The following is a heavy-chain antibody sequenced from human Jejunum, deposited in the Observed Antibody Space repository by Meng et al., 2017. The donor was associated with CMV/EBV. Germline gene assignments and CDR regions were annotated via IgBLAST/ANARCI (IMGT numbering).Heavy chain of an antibody. D-gene: IGHD3-10*01. CDR2: IFYSGST. CDR3: ARRYGSAIDI. J-gene: IGHJ4*02. Sequence: CTVSGGSINNYYWTWIRQPPGKGLEWIGYIFYSGSTNYNPSLKSRVTISVDTSKNQFSLKLHSVTAADTAVYYCARRYGSAIDIWGQGTRVTVSS. CDR1: GGSINNYY. V-gene: IGHV4-59*01.